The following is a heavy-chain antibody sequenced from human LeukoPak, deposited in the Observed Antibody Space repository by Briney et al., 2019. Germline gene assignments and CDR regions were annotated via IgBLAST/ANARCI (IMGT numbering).Heavy chain of an antibody. D-gene: IGHD3-22*01. J-gene: IGHJ4*02. V-gene: IGHV3-48*01. CDR2: ISSSSSTI. CDR1: GFTFSSYS. CDR3: ARDLEYYDSSGYYYVGSY. Sequence: PGGSLGLSCAATGFTFSSYSMNWVRQAPGKGLEWVSYISSSSSTIYYADSVKGRFTISRDNAKNSLYLQMNSLRAEDTAVYYCARDLEYYDSSGYYYVGSYWGQGTLVTVSS.